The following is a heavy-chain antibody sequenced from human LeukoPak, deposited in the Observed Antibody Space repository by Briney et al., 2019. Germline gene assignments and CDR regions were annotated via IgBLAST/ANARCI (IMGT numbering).Heavy chain of an antibody. CDR3: ARGSSGDRVDY. Sequence: SVTVSFTASGVTLNTLSVSWVRQAPGQGLEWVGRILPSLNVPNYARRFQGRITISADRSANTVYMELTNPRFADTAIYFCARGSSGDRVDYWGQGTLVTVSS. CDR2: ILPSLNVP. CDR1: GVTLNTLS. D-gene: IGHD7-27*01. V-gene: IGHV1-69*04. J-gene: IGHJ4*02.